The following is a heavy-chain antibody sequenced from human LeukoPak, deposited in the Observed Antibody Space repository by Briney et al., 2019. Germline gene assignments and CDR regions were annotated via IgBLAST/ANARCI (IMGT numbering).Heavy chain of an antibody. CDR3: ARGPYCDSTSCQSFFDY. CDR1: GFTFSSYW. D-gene: IGHD2-2*01. V-gene: IGHV3-7*01. J-gene: IGHJ4*02. CDR2: IKQDGSEK. Sequence: GRSLRLSCAASGFTFSSYWITWVRQAPGKGLEWVANIKQDGSEKYYVDSVKGRFTISRDNAKNSVSVQMNSLRAEDTAVYYCARGPYCDSTSCQSFFDYWGQGALVTVSS.